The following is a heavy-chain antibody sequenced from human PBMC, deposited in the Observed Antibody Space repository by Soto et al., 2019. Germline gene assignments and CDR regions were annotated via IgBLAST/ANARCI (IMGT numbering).Heavy chain of an antibody. CDR3: TRDHYGGGFSFGAFDS. Sequence: GGSLRLSCSPSGFTFGDYAMNWFRQAPGKGLEWVGFIKSKPFGGTPEYAASVKGRFTISRDDSKSIAYLQMNSLKTDDTAVYYCTRDHYGGGFSFGAFDSWGQGTLVTVSS. V-gene: IGHV3-49*03. J-gene: IGHJ4*02. CDR1: GFTFGDYA. CDR2: IKSKPFGGTP. D-gene: IGHD5-18*01.